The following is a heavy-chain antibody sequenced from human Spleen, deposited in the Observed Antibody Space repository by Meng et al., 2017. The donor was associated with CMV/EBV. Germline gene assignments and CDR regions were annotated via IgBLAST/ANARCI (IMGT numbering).Heavy chain of an antibody. J-gene: IGHJ6*02. CDR1: GFTFSSYS. Sequence: GESLKISCAASGFTFSSYSMNWVRQAPGKGLEWVSSISSSSSYIYYADSVKGRFTISRDNAKNSPYLQMNSLRAEDTAVYYCLAVAEVTWDYYYGMDVWGQGTTVTVSS. V-gene: IGHV3-21*01. CDR3: LAVAEVTWDYYYGMDV. CDR2: ISSSSSYI. D-gene: IGHD6-19*01.